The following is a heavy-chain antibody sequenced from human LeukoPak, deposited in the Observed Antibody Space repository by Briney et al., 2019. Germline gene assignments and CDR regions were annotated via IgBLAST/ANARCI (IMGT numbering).Heavy chain of an antibody. CDR2: IYHNGST. V-gene: IGHV4-30-2*01. CDR3: ARMVWGSGSYPYWFDP. J-gene: IGHJ5*02. D-gene: IGHD3-10*01. Sequence: SQTLSLTCAVSGGSISSGGYSWSWIRQPPGKGLEWIGYIYHNGSTYYNPSLKSRVTISVDRSKNQFSLKLSSVTAADAAVYYCARMVWGSGSYPYWFDPWGQGTLVTVSS. CDR1: GGSISSGGYS.